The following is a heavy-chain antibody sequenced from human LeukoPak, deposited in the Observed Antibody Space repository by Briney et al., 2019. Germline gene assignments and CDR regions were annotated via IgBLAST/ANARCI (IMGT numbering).Heavy chain of an antibody. D-gene: IGHD5-12*01. CDR3: ARTYGIYTGYHFYDY. V-gene: IGHV4-38-2*02. CDR1: GYSISSDYY. CDR2: IYHSGNT. Sequence: SETLSLTCTVSGYSISSDYYWGWIRQPPGKGLEWIGTIYHSGNTYYNPSLKSRVTISVDTSKNQFSLNLSSVTAADTAVYYCARTYGIYTGYHFYDYWGQGTLVTVSS. J-gene: IGHJ4*02.